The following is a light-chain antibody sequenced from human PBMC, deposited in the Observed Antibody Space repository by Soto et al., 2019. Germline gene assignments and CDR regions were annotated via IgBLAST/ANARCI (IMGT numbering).Light chain of an antibody. J-gene: IGKJ5*01. CDR3: QQRQHWPPIT. CDR1: QSVDKY. Sequence: VLTQSPATLSLSPGERATLSCRASQSVDKYLAWYQQKPGQAPRLLIYDTSNRATGIPARFSGSGSGTDFTLTISSLEPEDVAIYFCQQRQHWPPITFGQGTRLEIK. V-gene: IGKV3-11*01. CDR2: DTS.